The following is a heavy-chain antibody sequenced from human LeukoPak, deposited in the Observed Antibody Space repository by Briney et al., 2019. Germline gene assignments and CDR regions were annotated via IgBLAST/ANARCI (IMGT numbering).Heavy chain of an antibody. CDR3: AREVAVAGPYDY. CDR2: IWYDGSNK. J-gene: IGHJ4*02. D-gene: IGHD6-19*01. CDR1: GFTFSSYG. Sequence: PGGSLRLSCAASGFTFSSYGMHWVRQAPGKGLEWVAVIWYDGSNKYCADSVKGRFTISRDNSKNTLYLQMNSLRAEDTAVYYCAREVAVAGPYDYWGQGTLVTVSS. V-gene: IGHV3-33*01.